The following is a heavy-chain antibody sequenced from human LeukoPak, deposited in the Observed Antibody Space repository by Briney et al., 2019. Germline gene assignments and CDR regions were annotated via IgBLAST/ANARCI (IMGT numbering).Heavy chain of an antibody. J-gene: IGHJ6*02. CDR2: VTPNSGDT. V-gene: IGHV1-2*06. CDR3: ARRDAMDV. CDR1: GFTFTGYY. Sequence: ASVKVSCKASGFTFTGYYVHWVRQAPGQGLEWMGRVTPNSGDTNYAQKFQGRVTMTRDTSISTAYMELSRLTSDDTAVYYCARRDAMDVWGQGTTVTVS.